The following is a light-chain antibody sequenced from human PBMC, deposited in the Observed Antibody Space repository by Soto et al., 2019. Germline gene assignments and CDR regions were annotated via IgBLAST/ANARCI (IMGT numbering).Light chain of an antibody. CDR2: EVA. V-gene: IGLV2-14*01. Sequence: QSALTQPASVSGSPGQSITISCTGTDSDIGDNNYVSWYQQYPGRAPKLMIYEVANRPSGVSDRFSGSKSGNTASLTILGLQAEDEADYYCRAYSVTNTLGVFGGGTKPTVL. J-gene: IGLJ3*02. CDR3: RAYSVTNTLGV. CDR1: DSDIGDNNY.